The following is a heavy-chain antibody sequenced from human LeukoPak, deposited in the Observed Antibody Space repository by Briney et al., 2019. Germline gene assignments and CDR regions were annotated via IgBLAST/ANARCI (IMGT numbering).Heavy chain of an antibody. Sequence: PSETLSLTCTVSGYSISSGYYWGWIRQPPGKGLEWIGSIYHSGSTYYNPSLKSRVTISVDTSKNQFPLKLSSVTAADTAVYYCARGAVAGTRYFQHWGQGTLVTVSS. CDR2: IYHSGST. V-gene: IGHV4-38-2*02. D-gene: IGHD6-19*01. CDR1: GYSISSGYY. J-gene: IGHJ1*01. CDR3: ARGAVAGTRYFQH.